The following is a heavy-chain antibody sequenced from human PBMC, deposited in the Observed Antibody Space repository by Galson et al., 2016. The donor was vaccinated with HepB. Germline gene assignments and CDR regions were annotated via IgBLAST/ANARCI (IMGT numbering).Heavy chain of an antibody. D-gene: IGHD2-15*01. Sequence: PALVKPTQTLTLTCTFSGFSLNSSGVGVSWIRQPPGKALEWLAHIFSTDEKSYRESLKTRLTVSMDTSKRHVSLTLANMEPVDTATYFCARMTQKCGSLSCRAPYFHFWGQGALVTVSS. CDR3: ARMTQKCGSLSCRAPYFHF. CDR1: GFSLNSSGVG. CDR2: IFSTDEK. J-gene: IGHJ4*02. V-gene: IGHV2-26*01.